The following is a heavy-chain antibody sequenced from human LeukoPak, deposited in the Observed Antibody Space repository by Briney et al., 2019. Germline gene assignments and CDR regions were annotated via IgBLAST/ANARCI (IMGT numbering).Heavy chain of an antibody. V-gene: IGHV3-48*03. Sequence: PGGSLRLSCAASGFTFSSYEMNWVRQAPGKGLEWVSYISSSGSTIYYADSVKGRFTISRDNAKNSLYLQMNSLRAEDTAVYYCAGRSGVTGTDDYWGQGTLVTVSS. CDR2: ISSSGSTI. CDR1: GFTFSSYE. J-gene: IGHJ4*02. D-gene: IGHD1-7*01. CDR3: AGRSGVTGTDDY.